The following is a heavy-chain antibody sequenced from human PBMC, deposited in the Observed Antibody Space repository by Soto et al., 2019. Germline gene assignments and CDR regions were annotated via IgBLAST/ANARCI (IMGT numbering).Heavy chain of an antibody. J-gene: IGHJ6*02. CDR2: ITGSGTST. V-gene: IGHV3-23*01. Sequence: LRLSCAASGFTFSGYAMTWVRQAPGKGLEWVSSITGSGTSTYYADSVKGRFIISRDNSKNTVSLQMNSLRAEDTAVYYCANGGNYDFWSGYYSPYKYYGMDVWGQGTTVTVSS. CDR1: GFTFSGYA. CDR3: ANGGNYDFWSGYYSPYKYYGMDV. D-gene: IGHD3-3*01.